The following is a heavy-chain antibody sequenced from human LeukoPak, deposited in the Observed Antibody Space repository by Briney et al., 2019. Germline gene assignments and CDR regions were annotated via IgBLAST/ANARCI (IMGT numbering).Heavy chain of an antibody. V-gene: IGHV1-8*01. CDR3: NVVVPAAPHDAFDI. Sequence: ASVKVSCMASGYTFTSYDINWVRQATGQGLEWMGWMNPNSGNTGYAQKFQGRVTMTRNTSISTAYMELSSLRSEDTAVYYCNVVVPAAPHDAFDIWGQGTMVTVSS. D-gene: IGHD2-2*01. J-gene: IGHJ3*02. CDR1: GYTFTSYD. CDR2: MNPNSGNT.